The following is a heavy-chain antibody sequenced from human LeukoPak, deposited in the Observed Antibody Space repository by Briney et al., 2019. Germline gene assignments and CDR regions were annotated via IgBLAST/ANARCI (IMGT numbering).Heavy chain of an antibody. CDR1: GFTFSSYA. J-gene: IGHJ6*02. CDR3: ARGEYSSSFGMDV. CDR2: ISYDGSNK. D-gene: IGHD6-6*01. Sequence: GSLRLSCAASGFTFSSYAMHWVRQAPGKGLEWVAVISYDGSNKYYADSVKGRFTISRDNSKNTLYLQMNSLRAEDTAVYYCARGEYSSSFGMDVWGQGTTVTVSS. V-gene: IGHV3-30-3*01.